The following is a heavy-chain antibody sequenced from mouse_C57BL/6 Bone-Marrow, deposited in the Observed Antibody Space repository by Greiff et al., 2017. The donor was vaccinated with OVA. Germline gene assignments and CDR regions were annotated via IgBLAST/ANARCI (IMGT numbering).Heavy chain of an antibody. CDR3: ARRNYGSSDPYFDY. V-gene: IGHV5-12*01. J-gene: IGHJ2*01. Sequence: EVQRVESGGGLVQPGGSLKLSCAASGFTFSDYYMYWVRQTPEKRLEWVAYISNGGGSTYYPDTVQGRFTISRDNAKNTLYLQMNRLKSEDAAMYVCARRNYGSSDPYFDYWGQGTPLTVSS. CDR1: GFTFSDYY. CDR2: ISNGGGST. D-gene: IGHD1-1*01.